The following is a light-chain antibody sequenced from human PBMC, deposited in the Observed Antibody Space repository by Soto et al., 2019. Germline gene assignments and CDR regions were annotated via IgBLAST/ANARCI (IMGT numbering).Light chain of an antibody. CDR2: DVS. J-gene: IGLJ1*01. V-gene: IGLV2-14*03. Sequence: QSALTQPASVSGSPEQSITISCTGTSSDVGAYNYVSWYQQHPGKVPKLMIYDVSDRPSGVSNRFSGSKSGNTASLTISGLQAEDEADYYCSSFTRSNSYVFGTGTKLTVL. CDR1: SSDVGAYNY. CDR3: SSFTRSNSYV.